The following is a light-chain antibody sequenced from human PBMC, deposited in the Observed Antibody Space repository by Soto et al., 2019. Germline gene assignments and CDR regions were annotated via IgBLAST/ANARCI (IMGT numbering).Light chain of an antibody. V-gene: IGKV2-30*01. J-gene: IGKJ2*01. Sequence: DVVMTQSPFSLAVTLGQPASISCRSSQSLVYSDGNTYLNWFQQRPGQSPRRLIYRVSNRDSVVPDRFSGSGSGPDCTLTISRVEAEDVGAYYCTQGMQSTHWPTMYTFGQGTKMEIK. CDR2: RVS. CDR3: TQGMQSTHWPTMYT. CDR1: QSLVYSDGNTY.